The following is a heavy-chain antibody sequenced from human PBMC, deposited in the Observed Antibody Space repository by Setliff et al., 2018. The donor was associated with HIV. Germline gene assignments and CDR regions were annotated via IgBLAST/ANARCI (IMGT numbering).Heavy chain of an antibody. V-gene: IGHV3-23*01. Sequence: PGGSLRLSCAASGFTFNSYTMSWVRQAPGKGLEWVSAIRGSGGSIYHADSVKGRFTISRDNSKNTLYLQMNSLRAEDTAVYYCARAPFDWFLFDPWGQGTLVTVSS. CDR1: GFTFNSYT. D-gene: IGHD3-9*01. CDR2: IRGSGGSI. J-gene: IGHJ5*02. CDR3: ARAPFDWFLFDP.